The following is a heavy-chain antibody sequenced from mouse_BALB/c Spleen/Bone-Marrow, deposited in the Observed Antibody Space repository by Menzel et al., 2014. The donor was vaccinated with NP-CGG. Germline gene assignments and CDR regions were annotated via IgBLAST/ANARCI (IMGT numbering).Heavy chain of an antibody. D-gene: IGHD2-10*02. CDR3: AREEYDNYDRFIDY. CDR2: IYPGGGYT. Sequence: QVQLKQSGAELVRPGTSVKISCKASGYTFTNYWLSWVKQRPGHGLEWIGDIYPGGGYTNFNERFKGKATLTADTSSSTAYMQLSSLTSEDSAVYFCAREEYDNYDRFIDYWGQGTTLTVSS. CDR1: GYTFTNYW. V-gene: IGHV1-63*02. J-gene: IGHJ2*01.